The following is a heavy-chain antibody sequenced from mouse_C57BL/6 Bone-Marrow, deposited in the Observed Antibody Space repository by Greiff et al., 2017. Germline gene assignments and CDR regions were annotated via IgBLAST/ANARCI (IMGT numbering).Heavy chain of an antibody. Sequence: EVQLQQSGAELVRPGASVKLSCTASGFNIKDDYMHWVKQRPEQGLEWIGWIDPENGDTEYASKFKGKATLTADTSSNTAYLQLSSLTSEDTAVYYCTDTVVGGYFDVWGTGTTVTVSS. D-gene: IGHD1-1*01. J-gene: IGHJ1*03. CDR1: GFNIKDDY. V-gene: IGHV14-4*01. CDR2: IDPENGDT. CDR3: TDTVVGGYFDV.